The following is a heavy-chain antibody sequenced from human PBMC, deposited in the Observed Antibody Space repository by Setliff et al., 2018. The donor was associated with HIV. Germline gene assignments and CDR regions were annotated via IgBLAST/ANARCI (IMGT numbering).Heavy chain of an antibody. Sequence: ASVKVSCKASGYTFTSYGISWVRQAPGQGLEWMAWISAFSGNTHYAQKFQGRVTITTDTSTSTAYMELRSLRSDDTAVYYCARDWNYFASGSNAFDIWGQGTMVTVSS. V-gene: IGHV1-18*01. CDR2: ISAFSGNT. CDR3: ARDWNYFASGSNAFDI. D-gene: IGHD3-10*01. CDR1: GYTFTSYG. J-gene: IGHJ3*02.